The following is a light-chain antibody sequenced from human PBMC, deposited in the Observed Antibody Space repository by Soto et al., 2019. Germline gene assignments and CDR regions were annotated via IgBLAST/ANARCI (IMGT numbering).Light chain of an antibody. CDR3: GQFVSSPPRT. J-gene: IGKJ1*01. CDR1: QSVRTY. Sequence: EILLTQSPGTLSLSPGERATLSCRASQSVRTYLAWYQQKRGQAPRLLMYDASNRASGVPARFSGSGSGTDFTLTVSRLEPEDFALYYCGQFVSSPPRTFGQGTKVDIK. V-gene: IGKV3-20*01. CDR2: DAS.